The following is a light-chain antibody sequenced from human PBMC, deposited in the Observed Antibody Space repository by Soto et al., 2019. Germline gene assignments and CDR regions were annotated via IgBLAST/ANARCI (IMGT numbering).Light chain of an antibody. Sequence: ILLTQSPSSLSASVGDRFTITCRASQGIDTSLAWYQQKPGKAPKLLIYAASNFQSGVPSRFSGSGSGTHFTLTISSLQPKDFATYYCQQYETFSGTFGPGTKVDIK. CDR3: QQYETFSGT. J-gene: IGKJ1*01. CDR1: QGIDTS. CDR2: AAS. V-gene: IGKV1-9*01.